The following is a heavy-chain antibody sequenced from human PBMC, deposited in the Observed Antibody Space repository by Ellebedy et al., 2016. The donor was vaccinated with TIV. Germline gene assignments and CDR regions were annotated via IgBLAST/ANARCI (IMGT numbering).Heavy chain of an antibody. CDR2: NNEDGSEN. CDR3: ARGSCSGGRCYSVPQS. Sequence: GESLKISXAASGFAFSNYCLHWLPQAPGKGLEWVANNNEDGSENYYLDSVKGRFTISRDIAKNSLYLEMNSLRAEDTAVYYWARGSCSGGRCYSVPQSWGQGTLVTVSS. CDR1: GFAFSNYC. J-gene: IGHJ5*02. V-gene: IGHV3-7*04. D-gene: IGHD2-15*01.